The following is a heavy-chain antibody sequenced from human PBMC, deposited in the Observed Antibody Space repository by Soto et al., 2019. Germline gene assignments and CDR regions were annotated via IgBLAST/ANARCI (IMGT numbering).Heavy chain of an antibody. CDR2: IRSKANSYAT. CDR1: GFTFSGSA. Sequence: EVQLVESGGGLVQPGGSLKLSCAASGFTFSGSAMHWVRQASGKGLEWVGRIRSKANSYATAYAASVKGRFTISRDDSKKTAYLQMNSLKTEDTAVYYCTTPEYDSSGYYYANFDYWGQGTLVTVSS. J-gene: IGHJ4*02. CDR3: TTPEYDSSGYYYANFDY. D-gene: IGHD3-22*01. V-gene: IGHV3-73*02.